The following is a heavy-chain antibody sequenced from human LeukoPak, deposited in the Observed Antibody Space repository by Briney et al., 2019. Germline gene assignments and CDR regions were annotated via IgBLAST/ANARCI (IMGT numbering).Heavy chain of an antibody. V-gene: IGHV3-53*01. J-gene: IGHJ4*02. Sequence: GGSLRLSCAASGFTVSSNYMSWVRQAPGKGLEWVSIIYSAGSTYYADSVRGRFTISRDSSKNTVCLQMNNLRAEDTAVYYCARDLVEYSSSAGDYWGQGTLVTVSS. CDR1: GFTVSSNY. D-gene: IGHD6-6*01. CDR3: ARDLVEYSSSAGDY. CDR2: IYSAGST.